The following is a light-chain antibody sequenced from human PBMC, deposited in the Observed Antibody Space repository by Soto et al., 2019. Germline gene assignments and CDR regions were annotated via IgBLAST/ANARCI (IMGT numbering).Light chain of an antibody. CDR3: LQDYNYPRT. J-gene: IGKJ1*01. CDR1: QDIRNE. V-gene: IGKV1-6*01. CDR2: AAS. Sequence: AIQMTQSPSSLSASVGDRVTITCRASQDIRNELAWYQHNPGKAPKLLIYAASYLQGGVPSRFRGAGFGTDFTLTISSLQPEDFATYYCLQDYNYPRTFGQGTNVEIK.